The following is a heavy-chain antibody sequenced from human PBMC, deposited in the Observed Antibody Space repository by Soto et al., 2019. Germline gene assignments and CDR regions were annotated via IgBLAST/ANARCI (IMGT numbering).Heavy chain of an antibody. J-gene: IGHJ6*02. D-gene: IGHD3-3*01. CDR3: ARDRGRRFLEWCGSYGMDV. CDR2: INPNSGGT. CDR1: GYTFTGYY. Sequence: ASVKVSCKASGYTFTGYYMHWVRQAPGQGLEWMGWINPNSGGTNYAQKFQGWVTMTRDTSISTAYMELSRLRSDDTAVYYCARDRGRRFLEWCGSYGMDVWGQGTTVTVSS. V-gene: IGHV1-2*04.